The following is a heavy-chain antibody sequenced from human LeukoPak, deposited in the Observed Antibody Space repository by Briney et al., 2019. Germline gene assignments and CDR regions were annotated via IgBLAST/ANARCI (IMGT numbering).Heavy chain of an antibody. CDR2: ISGSGGST. CDR1: GFTFNNYA. Sequence: GGSLRLSCAASGFTFNNYAMSWVRQAPGKGLEWVSAISGSGGSTYYADSVKGRFTISRDNSKNTLYLQMNSLRPEDTAVYYCANENYYGSGSYPDYWGQGTLVTVSS. D-gene: IGHD3-10*01. V-gene: IGHV3-23*01. J-gene: IGHJ4*02. CDR3: ANENYYGSGSYPDY.